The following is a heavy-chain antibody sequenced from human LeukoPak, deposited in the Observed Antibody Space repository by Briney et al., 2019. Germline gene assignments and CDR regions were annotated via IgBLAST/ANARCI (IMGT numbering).Heavy chain of an antibody. D-gene: IGHD6-13*01. V-gene: IGHV3-7*03. CDR1: GFSFSNYW. J-gene: IGHJ4*02. CDR3: VKNSGWYCLDY. CDR2: INGDGSHS. Sequence: GGSLRLSCAASGFSFSNYWMTWVRQAPVKGLERVADINGDGSHSYCVDSVKGRFTLSRDNAKNSLFLQMNSLRAEDTAVYYCVKNSGWYCLDYWGQGTLVTVSS.